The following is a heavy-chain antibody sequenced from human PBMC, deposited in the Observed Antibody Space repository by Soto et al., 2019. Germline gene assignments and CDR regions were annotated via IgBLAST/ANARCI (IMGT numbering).Heavy chain of an antibody. Sequence: SVKVSCKASGGTFSSYRFNWVRQARGQGLEWLGGILPIYRTADYAQKFQGRVTITADESTRAVYMELSSLKSQDTALYYCARDSGAKLSSSWGQGTLVTVSS. D-gene: IGHD6-13*01. V-gene: IGHV1-69*13. CDR1: GGTFSSYR. CDR3: ARDSGAKLSSS. CDR2: ILPIYRTA. J-gene: IGHJ4*02.